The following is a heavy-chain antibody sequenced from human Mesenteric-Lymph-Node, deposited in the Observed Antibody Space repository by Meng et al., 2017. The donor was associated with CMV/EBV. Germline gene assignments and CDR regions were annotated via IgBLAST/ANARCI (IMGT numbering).Heavy chain of an antibody. D-gene: IGHD3-10*01. Sequence: GESLKISCKGSGYNFNTYWIGWVRQMPGKGLEWMGIIYPDNSETTYSPSFQGHVTISADKSISTAYLQWTGLEASDTAIYYCARKRGYFFDYWGDGTPVTVSS. CDR3: ARKRGYFFDY. CDR2: IYPDNSET. J-gene: IGHJ4*01. V-gene: IGHV5-51*01. CDR1: GYNFNTYW.